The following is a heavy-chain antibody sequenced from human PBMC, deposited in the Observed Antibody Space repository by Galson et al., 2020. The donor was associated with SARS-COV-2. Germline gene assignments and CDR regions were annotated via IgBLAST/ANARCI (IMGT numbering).Heavy chain of an antibody. Sequence: GESLKISCAASGFTFSDYYMSWIRQAPGKGLEWVSYISSSGSTIYYADSVKGRFTISRDNAKNSLYLQMNSLRAEDTAVDYCARWARWELQSLDYWGQGTLVTVSS. D-gene: IGHD1-26*01. V-gene: IGHV3-11*01. CDR3: ARWARWELQSLDY. CDR2: ISSSGSTI. CDR1: GFTFSDYY. J-gene: IGHJ4*02.